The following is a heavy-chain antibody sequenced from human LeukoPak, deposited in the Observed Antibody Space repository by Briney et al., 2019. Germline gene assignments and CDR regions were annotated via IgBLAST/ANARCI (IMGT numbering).Heavy chain of an antibody. D-gene: IGHD2-15*01. CDR3: AKAGCSGGTCYSIYWFDP. CDR1: GFPFSSYA. Sequence: GGSLRLSCAASGFPFSSYAMSWVRQAPGKGLEWVSAISGSGGTIHYADSVQGRFTISRDNSKNTLYLQMNSLRADDTAVYYCAKAGCSGGTCYSIYWFDPWGQGTLVTVSS. V-gene: IGHV3-23*01. CDR2: ISGSGGTI. J-gene: IGHJ5*02.